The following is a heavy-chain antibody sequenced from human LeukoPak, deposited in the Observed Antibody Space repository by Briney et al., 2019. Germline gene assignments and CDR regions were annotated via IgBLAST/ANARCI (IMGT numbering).Heavy chain of an antibody. CDR1: GGSFSGYY. Sequence: PSETLSLTCAVYGGSFSGYYWSWIRQPPGKGLEWIGEINHSGSTNYNPSLKSRVTISVDTSKNQFSLRLSSVTAADTAVYYCASAYYDSSDPYYFDYWGQGTLVTVSS. D-gene: IGHD3-22*01. CDR2: INHSGST. CDR3: ASAYYDSSDPYYFDY. V-gene: IGHV4-34*01. J-gene: IGHJ4*02.